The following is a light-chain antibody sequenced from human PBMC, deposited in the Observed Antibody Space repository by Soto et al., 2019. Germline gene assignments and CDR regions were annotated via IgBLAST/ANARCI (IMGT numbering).Light chain of an antibody. V-gene: IGLV2-14*01. CDR3: SSYSISTAYL. Sequence: QSVLTPPASLSGSPGQSIPISCTGTSSDVGGYDYVSWYQLHPGKAPKLMVFEVSNRPSGVSYRFSGSKSGNTASLTISGLQAEDEADYFCSSYSISTAYLFGTGTKVTVL. CDR1: SSDVGGYDY. J-gene: IGLJ1*01. CDR2: EVS.